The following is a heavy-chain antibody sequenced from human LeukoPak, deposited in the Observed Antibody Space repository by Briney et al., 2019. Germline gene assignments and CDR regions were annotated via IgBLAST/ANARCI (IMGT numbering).Heavy chain of an antibody. D-gene: IGHD3-22*01. CDR2: INSDGSST. J-gene: IGHJ4*02. V-gene: IGHV3-74*01. CDR3: ARDRYRYYYDSSGYYQDY. CDR1: GFTFSSYW. Sequence: PGGSLRLSCAASGFTFSSYWMHWVRQAPGKGLVWVSRINSDGSSTSYADSVKGRFTISRDNAKNTLYLQMNSLRAEDTAVYYCARDRYRYYYDSSGYYQDYWGQGTLVTVSS.